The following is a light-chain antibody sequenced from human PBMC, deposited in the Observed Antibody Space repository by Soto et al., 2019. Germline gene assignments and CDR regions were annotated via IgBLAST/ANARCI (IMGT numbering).Light chain of an antibody. Sequence: SVLTQPPSVSAAPGQKVTFSCYGSSSNIGKNYVSWYQQVPGTAPKLLIYEDNKRRSGIPDRFSGSKSGTSATLGITGLQTGDEADYYCGTWDSSLSVFVFGTGTKVTVL. J-gene: IGLJ1*01. V-gene: IGLV1-51*02. CDR2: EDN. CDR3: GTWDSSLSVFV. CDR1: SSNIGKNY.